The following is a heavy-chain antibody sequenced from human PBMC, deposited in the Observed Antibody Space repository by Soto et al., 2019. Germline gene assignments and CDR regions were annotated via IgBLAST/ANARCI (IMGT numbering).Heavy chain of an antibody. D-gene: IGHD3-10*01. CDR2: ISSSSSYI. V-gene: IGHV3-21*01. CDR3: AREIRYGSGVDFDY. Sequence: EVQLVESGGGLVKPGGSLRLSCAASGFTFSSYSMNWVRQAPGKGLEWVSSISSSSSYIYYADSVKGRFTISRDNPKNSLYRQMNSLRAEDTAVYYCAREIRYGSGVDFDYWGQGTLVTVSS. CDR1: GFTFSSYS. J-gene: IGHJ4*02.